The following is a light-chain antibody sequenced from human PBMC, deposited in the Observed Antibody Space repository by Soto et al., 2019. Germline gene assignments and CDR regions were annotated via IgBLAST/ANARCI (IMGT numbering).Light chain of an antibody. CDR3: QQYNNLYT. CDR1: QSVSSN. V-gene: IGKV3-15*01. CDR2: GSS. J-gene: IGKJ2*01. Sequence: EIVMTQSPATLSVSPGERATRSCRASQSVSSNVAWYQKKPGQAPRLLIYGSSTRATGIPARFSGSGSGTEFTLTISSLQSEDFVVYYCQQYNNLYTCGQGTKLEIK.